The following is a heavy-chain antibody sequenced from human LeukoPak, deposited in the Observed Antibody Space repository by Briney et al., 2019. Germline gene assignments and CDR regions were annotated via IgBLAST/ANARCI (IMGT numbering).Heavy chain of an antibody. CDR2: IYTSGST. J-gene: IGHJ5*02. V-gene: IGHV4-4*07. Sequence: SETLSLTCTVSGGSISSYYWSRIRQPAGKGLEWIGRIYTSGSTNYNPSLKSRVTMSVDTSKNQFSLKLSSVTAADTAVYYCARDLEYSYGQVRFDPWGQGTLVTVSS. CDR3: ARDLEYSYGQVRFDP. CDR1: GGSISSYY. D-gene: IGHD5-18*01.